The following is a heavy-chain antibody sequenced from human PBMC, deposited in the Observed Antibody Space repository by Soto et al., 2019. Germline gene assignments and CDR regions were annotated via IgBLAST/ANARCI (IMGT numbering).Heavy chain of an antibody. CDR1: GFTFNTYT. CDR2: ISSSSSYI. D-gene: IGHD2-21*01. V-gene: IGHV3-21*01. J-gene: IGHJ4*01. Sequence: GGSLRLSCAASGFTFNTYTMNWVRQAPGKGLEWVSSISSSSSYIYYTDSVKGRFTISRDNAKNSLYLQMSSLRAEDTAVYYCVSRIPSWVFDYWGLGTLVTVSS. CDR3: VSRIPSWVFDY.